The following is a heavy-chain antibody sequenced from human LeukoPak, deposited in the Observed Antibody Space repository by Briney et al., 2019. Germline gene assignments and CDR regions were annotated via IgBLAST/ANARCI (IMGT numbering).Heavy chain of an antibody. Sequence: PGGSLRLSCAASGFTFSSYAMSWVRQAPGKGLEWVSAISGSGGSTYYADSVKSRFTISRGNSKNTLYLQMNSLRAEDTAVYYCANTPGPYSGSLRVFDYWGQGTLVTVSS. D-gene: IGHD1-26*01. J-gene: IGHJ4*02. CDR2: ISGSGGST. CDR1: GFTFSSYA. CDR3: ANTPGPYSGSLRVFDY. V-gene: IGHV3-23*01.